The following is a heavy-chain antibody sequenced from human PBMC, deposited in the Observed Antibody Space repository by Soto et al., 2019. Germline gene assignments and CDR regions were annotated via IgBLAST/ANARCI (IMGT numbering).Heavy chain of an antibody. CDR3: ARDRKRWSLDAFDI. CDR2: IWYDGSNK. CDR1: GFTFSSYG. J-gene: IGHJ3*02. V-gene: IGHV3-33*01. D-gene: IGHD2-15*01. Sequence: GGSLRLSCAASGFTFSSYGMHWVRQAPGKGLEWVAVIWYDGSNKYYADSVKGRFTISRDNSKNTLYLQMNSLRAEDTAVYYCARDRKRWSLDAFDIWGQGTMVTVSS.